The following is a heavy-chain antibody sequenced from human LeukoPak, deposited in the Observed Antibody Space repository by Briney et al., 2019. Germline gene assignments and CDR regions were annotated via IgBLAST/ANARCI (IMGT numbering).Heavy chain of an antibody. D-gene: IGHD1-1*01. CDR2: IIPTFGIA. CDR3: ARRGRRHYYYGMDV. J-gene: IGHJ6*04. V-gene: IGHV1-69*04. Sequence: ASVKVSCKASGGTFSSYAISWVRQAPGQGLEWMGRIIPTFGIANYAQKFQGRVTMTTDTSTSTAYKELRSLRSDDTAVYYCARRGRRHYYYGMDVWGKGTTVTVSS. CDR1: GGTFSSYA.